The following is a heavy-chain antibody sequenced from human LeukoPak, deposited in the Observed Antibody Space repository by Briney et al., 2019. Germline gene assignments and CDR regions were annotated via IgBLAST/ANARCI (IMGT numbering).Heavy chain of an antibody. Sequence: GGSLRLSRAASGFTVSSNYMSWVRQAPGKGLERVSIIYSGGSIYYADSVKGRFTISRDNSNNTVYLQMNSLRAEDTAVYYCARLIVGAIDYWGQGTLVTVSS. CDR3: ARLIVGAIDY. V-gene: IGHV3-66*01. J-gene: IGHJ4*02. D-gene: IGHD1-26*01. CDR2: IYSGGSI. CDR1: GFTVSSNY.